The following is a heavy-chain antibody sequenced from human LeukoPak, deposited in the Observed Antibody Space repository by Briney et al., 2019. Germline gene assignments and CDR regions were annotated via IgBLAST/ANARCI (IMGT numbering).Heavy chain of an antibody. CDR3: ARHVRDYYDSKSAFDI. Sequence: SETLSLTCAVSGGSISSSNWWSWVRQPPGKGLEWIGEIYHSGSTNYNPSLKSRVTISVDTSKNQFSLKLSSVTAADTAVYYCARHVRDYYDSKSAFDIWGQGTMITVSS. V-gene: IGHV4-4*02. CDR2: IYHSGST. J-gene: IGHJ3*02. CDR1: GGSISSSNW. D-gene: IGHD3-22*01.